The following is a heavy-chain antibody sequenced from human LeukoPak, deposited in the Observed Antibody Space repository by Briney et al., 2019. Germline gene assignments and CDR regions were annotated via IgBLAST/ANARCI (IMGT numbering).Heavy chain of an antibody. V-gene: IGHV4-59*08. J-gene: IGHJ4*02. CDR1: GGAISSYY. D-gene: IGHD3-10*01. CDR3: ARSYGSGSYYKGYFDY. CDR2: IYHSGSI. Sequence: SETLSLTCTVSGGAISSYYWSWIRQPPGKGLEWIGSIYHSGSIYYNPSLKSRVTISVDTSKNQFSLKLSSVTAADTAVYYCARSYGSGSYYKGYFDYWGQGTLVTVSS.